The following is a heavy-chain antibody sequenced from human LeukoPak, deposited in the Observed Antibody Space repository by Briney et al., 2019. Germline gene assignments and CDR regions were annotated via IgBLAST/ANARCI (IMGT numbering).Heavy chain of an antibody. CDR1: GGSISGIRFY. Sequence: SETLSLTCTVSGGSISGIRFYGGWGRQPPGKGLGWIGSIYYRESTYYNPSLKSRVTISVDTSKNQFSLKLSLVTAADTAVYYCARHVGSSWYTDYWGQGTLVTVSS. D-gene: IGHD6-13*01. CDR2: IYYREST. CDR3: ARHVGSSWYTDY. V-gene: IGHV4-39*01. J-gene: IGHJ4*02.